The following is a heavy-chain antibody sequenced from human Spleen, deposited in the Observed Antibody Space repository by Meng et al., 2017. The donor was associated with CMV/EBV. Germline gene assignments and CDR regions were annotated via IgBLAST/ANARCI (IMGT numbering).Heavy chain of an antibody. V-gene: IGHV1-46*01. CDR2: INPSGGST. CDR3: ARVRPGGGIDY. J-gene: IGHJ4*02. Sequence: ASVKVSCKASEYTFTSYYMHWVRQAPGQGLEWMGIINPSGGSTSYAQNFQGRVTMTRDTSTSTVYMELSSLRSEDTAVYYCARVRPGGGIDYWGQGTLVTVSS. D-gene: IGHD3-16*01. CDR1: EYTFTSYY.